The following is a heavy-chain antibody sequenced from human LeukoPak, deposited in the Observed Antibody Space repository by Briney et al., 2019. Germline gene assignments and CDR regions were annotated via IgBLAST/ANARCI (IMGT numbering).Heavy chain of an antibody. CDR3: ARARYCSSGNCYKDY. CDR2: INGDGSEK. J-gene: IGHJ4*02. D-gene: IGHD2-15*01. CDR1: GFTFGTYW. V-gene: IGHV3-7*01. Sequence: GGSLRLSRAASGFTFGTYWMSWVRQAPGKGLEWVANINGDGSEKYFAGSVKGRFTISRDNARNSLFLQMNSLRAEDTAVYYCARARYCSSGNCYKDYWGQGSLVTVSS.